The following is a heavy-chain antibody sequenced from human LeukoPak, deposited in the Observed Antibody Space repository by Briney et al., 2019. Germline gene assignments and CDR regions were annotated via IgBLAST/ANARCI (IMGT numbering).Heavy chain of an antibody. Sequence: SETLSLTCTVSGGSISSGGYYWSWIRQPPGKGLEWIGYIYHSGSTYYNPSLKSRVTISVDRSKNQFSLKLSSVTAADTAVYYCARVAEYSSGWYASWFDPWGQGTLVTVSS. V-gene: IGHV4-30-2*01. CDR2: IYHSGST. CDR1: GGSISSGGYY. J-gene: IGHJ5*02. D-gene: IGHD6-19*01. CDR3: ARVAEYSSGWYASWFDP.